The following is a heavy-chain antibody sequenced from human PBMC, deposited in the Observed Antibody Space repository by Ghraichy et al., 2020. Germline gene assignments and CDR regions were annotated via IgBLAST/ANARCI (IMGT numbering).Heavy chain of an antibody. D-gene: IGHD3-10*01. Sequence: GGSLRLSCAASGFTFSSYWMHWVRQAPGKGLVWVSRVHNDARSTSYADSVKGRFTSSRDNAKNALYLQMISLRAEDTAVYYCARDRGYAFDIWGQGTMVTVSS. CDR3: ARDRGYAFDI. CDR2: VHNDARST. V-gene: IGHV3-74*01. CDR1: GFTFSSYW. J-gene: IGHJ3*02.